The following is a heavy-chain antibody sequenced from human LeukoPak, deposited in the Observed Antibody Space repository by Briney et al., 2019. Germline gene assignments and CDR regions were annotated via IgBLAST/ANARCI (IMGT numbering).Heavy chain of an antibody. D-gene: IGHD6-19*01. V-gene: IGHV5-10-1*01. CDR3: ARQYGSGSSISPDFDY. CDR2: IDPSDSYS. Sequence: GESLRISCKGSGYTFTNYWITWVRQMPGKGLEWMGRIDPSDSYSDYSPSFQGHVTVSVDKSISTAYLEWSSLKASDTAMYYCARQYGSGSSISPDFDYWGQGTLATVSS. CDR1: GYTFTNYW. J-gene: IGHJ4*02.